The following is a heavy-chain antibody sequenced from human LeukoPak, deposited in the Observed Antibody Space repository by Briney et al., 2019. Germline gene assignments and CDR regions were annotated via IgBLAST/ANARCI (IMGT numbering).Heavy chain of an antibody. V-gene: IGHV1-8*03. D-gene: IGHD3-9*01. Sequence: ASVKVSCKGSGYTFTSYDINWVRQATGQGVEGMGWMNPKRGKTGYAQKFQGRVTITRNTSISTAYMELSSLRSEDTAVYYCARGPPHFDSLNWFDPWGQGTLVTVSS. J-gene: IGHJ5*02. CDR1: GYTFTSYD. CDR2: MNPKRGKT. CDR3: ARGPPHFDSLNWFDP.